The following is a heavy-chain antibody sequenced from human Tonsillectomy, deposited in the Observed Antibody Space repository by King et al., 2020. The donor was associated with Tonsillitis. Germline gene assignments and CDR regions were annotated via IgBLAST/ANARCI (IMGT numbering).Heavy chain of an antibody. J-gene: IGHJ4*02. CDR2: ISRSGDTT. D-gene: IGHD6-13*01. CDR1: EFTFNTYA. Sequence: VQLVESGGGLLQPGGSLRLSCAVSEFTFNTYAMNWVRQAPGKGLEWVSLISRSGDTTYYADSVKGRFTISRDNSKNTLFLQMNNLRAEDTAVYYCAKAKGGHSSSWLAIDYWGQGTLVTVSS. CDR3: AKAKGGHSSSWLAIDY. V-gene: IGHV3-23*04.